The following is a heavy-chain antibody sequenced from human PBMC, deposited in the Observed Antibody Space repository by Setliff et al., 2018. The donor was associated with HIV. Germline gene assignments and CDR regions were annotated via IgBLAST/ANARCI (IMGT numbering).Heavy chain of an antibody. Sequence: SETLSLTCAVSGVSISSRNWWSWVRQPPGKGLEWIGEINYSGNTNYNPSLKTRVTISVDKSKNQFFLNLKSVTAADTAVYFCAREYSGPGINFNPLTWGQGTLVTVSS. CDR3: AREYSGPGINFNPLT. D-gene: IGHD1-1*01. V-gene: IGHV4-4*02. CDR1: GVSISSRNW. J-gene: IGHJ5*02. CDR2: INYSGNT.